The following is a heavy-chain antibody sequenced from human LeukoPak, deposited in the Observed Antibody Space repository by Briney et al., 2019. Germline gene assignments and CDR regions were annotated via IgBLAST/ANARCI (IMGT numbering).Heavy chain of an antibody. CDR3: ARLGVYNRRYYGSGSYANWFDP. Sequence: PSETLSLTCTVSGGSINNTLFYWGWIRQPPGKGLEWIGYIYYSGTTNYNPSLNSRVTISVDTSKNQFSLKLSSVTAADTAVYYCARLGVYNRRYYGSGSYANWFDPWGQGTLVTVSS. CDR2: IYYSGTT. J-gene: IGHJ5*02. CDR1: GGSINNTLFY. V-gene: IGHV4-61*05. D-gene: IGHD3-10*01.